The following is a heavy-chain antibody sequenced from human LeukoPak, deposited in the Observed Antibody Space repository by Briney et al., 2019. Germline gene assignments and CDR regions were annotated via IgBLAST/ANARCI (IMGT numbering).Heavy chain of an antibody. V-gene: IGHV4-34*01. CDR1: GGSFSGYY. Sequence: SETLTLTCAVYGGSFSGYYWSWIRQPPGKGLEWIGEINHSGSTNYNPSLKSRVTISVDTSKNQFSLKLSSVTAADTAVYYCATLPATMVRGSWFDPWGQGTLVTVSS. D-gene: IGHD3-10*01. CDR3: ATLPATMVRGSWFDP. J-gene: IGHJ5*02. CDR2: INHSGST.